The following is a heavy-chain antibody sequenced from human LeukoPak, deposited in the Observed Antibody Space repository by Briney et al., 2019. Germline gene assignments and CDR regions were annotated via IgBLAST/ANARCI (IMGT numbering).Heavy chain of an antibody. V-gene: IGHV3-30*18. CDR3: AKSTIVVVPAAIPILFDY. Sequence: GVSLRLSCAASGFTFSSYGMHWLRQAPGKGLEWLTVISYDETNKYYTHSVKGRFTISRDNSKNTLYLQMNSLRAEDTAVYYCAKSTIVVVPAAIPILFDYWGQGTLVTVSS. D-gene: IGHD2-2*02. CDR2: ISYDETNK. J-gene: IGHJ4*02. CDR1: GFTFSSYG.